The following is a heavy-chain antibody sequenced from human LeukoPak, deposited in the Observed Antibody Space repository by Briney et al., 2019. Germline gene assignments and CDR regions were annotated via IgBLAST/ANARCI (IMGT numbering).Heavy chain of an antibody. J-gene: IGHJ6*02. CDR2: IYSGGST. CDR3: ARDGYYYGSGSYLGYYYGMDV. CDR1: GFTFSSYG. V-gene: IGHV3-NL1*01. D-gene: IGHD3-10*01. Sequence: PGGSLRLSCAASGFTFSSYGMHWVRQAPGKGLEWVSVIYSGGSTYYADSVKGRFTISRDNSKNTLYLQMNSLRAEDTAVYYCARDGYYYGSGSYLGYYYGMDVWGQGTTVTVSS.